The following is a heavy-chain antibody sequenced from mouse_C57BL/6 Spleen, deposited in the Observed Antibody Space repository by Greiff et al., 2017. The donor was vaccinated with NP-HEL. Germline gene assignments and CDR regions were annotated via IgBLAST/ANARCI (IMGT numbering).Heavy chain of an antibody. D-gene: IGHD2-1*01. CDR2: IDPEDGDT. V-gene: IGHV14-1*01. J-gene: IGHJ3*01. Sequence: VQLKQSGAELVRPGASVKLSCTASGFNIKDYYMHWVKQRPEQGLEWIGRIDPEDGDTEYAPKFQGKATMTADTSSHTAYLQLSSLTSEDTAVYYCTHALYGNSRFAYWGQGTLVTVSA. CDR1: GFNIKDYY. CDR3: THALYGNSRFAY.